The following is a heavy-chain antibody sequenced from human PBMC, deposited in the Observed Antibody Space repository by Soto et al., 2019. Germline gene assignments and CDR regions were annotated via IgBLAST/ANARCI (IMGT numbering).Heavy chain of an antibody. Sequence: QVQLQESGPGLVKPSETLSLTCTVSGGSITGYHWTWIRQPPGKGLEWIGYVHSTGSTNYNPSLNSRVVISIDTSKNQFSLPLTSVTAADPAMYYCARGLKDSNYMSIYYYYSMNVWGKGTTVTVSS. CDR1: GGSITGYH. CDR2: VHSTGST. V-gene: IGHV4-59*08. D-gene: IGHD4-4*01. CDR3: ARGLKDSNYMSIYYYYSMNV. J-gene: IGHJ6*03.